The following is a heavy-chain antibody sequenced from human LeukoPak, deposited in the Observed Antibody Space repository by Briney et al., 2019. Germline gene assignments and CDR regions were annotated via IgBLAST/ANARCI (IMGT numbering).Heavy chain of an antibody. CDR1: GYTLTELS. D-gene: IGHD2-21*02. CDR3: ATGVVVTASADYYFDY. V-gene: IGHV1-24*01. J-gene: IGHJ4*02. Sequence: PGASVKVSCKVSGYTLTELSMHWVRQSPGKGLEWMGGFDPEDGETIYAQKFQGRVTMTEDTSTDTAYMELSSLRSEDTAVYYCATGVVVTASADYYFDYWGQGTLVNVSS. CDR2: FDPEDGET.